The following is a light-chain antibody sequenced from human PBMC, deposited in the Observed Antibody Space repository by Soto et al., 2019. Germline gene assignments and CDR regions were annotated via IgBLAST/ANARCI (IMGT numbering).Light chain of an antibody. CDR3: QHYNSYSEA. J-gene: IGKJ1*01. CDR2: AAS. V-gene: IGKV1-9*01. CDR1: QGISSY. Sequence: IQLTQSPSFLSASVGDRVTITCRASQGISSYLAWYQQKPVKAPKLLIYAASTLQSGVPSRFSGSGSGTEFTLTISSLQPEDCAIYYCQHYNSYSEAFGQGTKVDIK.